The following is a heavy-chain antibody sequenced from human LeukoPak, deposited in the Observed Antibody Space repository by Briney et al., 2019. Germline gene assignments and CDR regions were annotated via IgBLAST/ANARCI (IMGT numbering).Heavy chain of an antibody. V-gene: IGHV1-2*02. CDR1: GYTFTGYY. D-gene: IGHD3-3*01. CDR3: ARGFGVLITPGY. J-gene: IGHJ4*02. Sequence: ASVKLSCKASGYTFTGYYMHWVRQAPGQGLEWMGWINPNSGGTNYAQKFQGRVTMTRDTSISTAYMELSRLRSDDTAVYYCARGFGVLITPGYWGQGTLVTVSS. CDR2: INPNSGGT.